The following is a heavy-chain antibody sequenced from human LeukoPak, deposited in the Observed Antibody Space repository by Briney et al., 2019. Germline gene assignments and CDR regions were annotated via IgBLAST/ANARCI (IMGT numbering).Heavy chain of an antibody. J-gene: IGHJ6*03. D-gene: IGHD3-10*01. CDR1: GGTFSSYT. CDR3: ARAGIYYYYYMDV. V-gene: IGHV1-69*02. CDR2: IIPILGIA. Sequence: SVKVSCKAPGGTFSSYTISWVRQAPGHGLEWMGRIIPILGIANYAQKFQGRVTITADKSTSTAYMELSSLRSEDTAVYYCARAGIYYYYYMDVWGKGTTVTVSS.